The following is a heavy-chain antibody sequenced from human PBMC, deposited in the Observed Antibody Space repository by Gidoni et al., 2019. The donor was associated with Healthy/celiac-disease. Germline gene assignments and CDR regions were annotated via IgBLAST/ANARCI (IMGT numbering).Heavy chain of an antibody. J-gene: IGHJ6*02. CDR2: IYPGDSDT. D-gene: IGHD6-13*01. CDR3: ARSVAAAGTYRYLDV. V-gene: IGHV5-51*01. Sequence: EVQLVQSGAEVNKPGESLKISCKGSGSSFTSYWIGWVRQMPGKGLAWMGIIYPGDSDTRYSPSFQGQVTISADKSISTAYLQWSSLKASDTAMYYCARSVAAAGTYRYLDVWGQGTTVTVSS. CDR1: GSSFTSYW.